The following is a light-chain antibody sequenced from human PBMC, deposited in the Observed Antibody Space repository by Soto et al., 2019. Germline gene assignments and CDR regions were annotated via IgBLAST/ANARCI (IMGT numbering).Light chain of an antibody. CDR3: QRDYNAPFT. CDR2: AAS. J-gene: IGKJ4*01. V-gene: IGKV1-27*01. CDR1: QGIKNY. Sequence: DIQVTQHPSSLSASVGDRVTITCRASQGIKNYLAWYQQKPGETPKLLIFAASTLEAGIPPRFSGSGSGTDFTLTINNLQPEDVATYYCQRDYNAPFTFGGGTKVEIK.